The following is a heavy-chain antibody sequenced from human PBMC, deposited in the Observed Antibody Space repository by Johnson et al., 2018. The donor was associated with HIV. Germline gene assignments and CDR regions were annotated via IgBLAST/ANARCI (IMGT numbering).Heavy chain of an antibody. Sequence: VQLVESGGGVVQPGRSLRLSCAASGFTFSSYAMHWVRQAPGKGLEWVANIKQDGSEKYYVDSVKGRFTISRDNSKNTLYLQMNSLRAEDTAVYYCAKNGARGDAFDIWGQGTMVTVSS. CDR2: IKQDGSEK. D-gene: IGHD2-8*01. J-gene: IGHJ3*02. CDR1: GFTFSSYA. V-gene: IGHV3-7*02. CDR3: AKNGARGDAFDI.